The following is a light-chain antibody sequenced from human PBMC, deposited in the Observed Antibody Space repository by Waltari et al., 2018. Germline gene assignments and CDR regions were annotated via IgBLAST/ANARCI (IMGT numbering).Light chain of an antibody. V-gene: IGLV4-60*03. CDR1: SGHNSYI. Sequence: QLILTQSSSASASLGSSVKLTCTLSSGHNSYIIAWPQQQPGKAPRYLMKLEGSGSYTKGSGVPDRFSGSSSGADRYLTISNLQSEDEADYYCETWDSNTWVFGGGTKLTVL. CDR2: LEGSGSY. J-gene: IGLJ3*02. CDR3: ETWDSNTWV.